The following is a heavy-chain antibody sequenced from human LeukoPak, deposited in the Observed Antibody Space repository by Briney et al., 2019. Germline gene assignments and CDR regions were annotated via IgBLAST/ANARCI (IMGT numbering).Heavy chain of an antibody. CDR3: ARVYYDSSGPFFDY. CDR1: GGSISSYY. J-gene: IGHJ4*02. CDR2: IYYSGSN. V-gene: IGHV4-59*01. D-gene: IGHD3-22*01. Sequence: SETLSLTCTVSGGSISSYYWSWIRQPPRKGLEWIGDIYYSGSNNYNPSLKSRVTISVDTSKNQFSLKLSSVTAADTAVYYCARVYYDSSGPFFDYWGQGNLVTVSS.